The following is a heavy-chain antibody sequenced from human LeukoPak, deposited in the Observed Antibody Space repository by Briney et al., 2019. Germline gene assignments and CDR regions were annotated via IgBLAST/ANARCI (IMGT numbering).Heavy chain of an antibody. J-gene: IGHJ3*02. CDR3: ARDYAFDI. Sequence: SETLSLTCTVSGGSVTFGGHYWSWIRQSPGRGLEWIGNIYYSGSTNYNPSLKSRVTILIDTSKNEFSLKLSSVTAADTAVYYCARDYAFDIWGQGTMVTVSS. CDR1: GGSVTFGGHY. V-gene: IGHV4-61*08. CDR2: IYYSGST.